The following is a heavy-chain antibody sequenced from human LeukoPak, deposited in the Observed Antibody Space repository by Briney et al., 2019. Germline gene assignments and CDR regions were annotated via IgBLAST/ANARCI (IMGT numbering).Heavy chain of an antibody. J-gene: IGHJ4*02. D-gene: IGHD3-10*01. CDR2: ITSSSSSTYR. V-gene: IGHV3-21*01. CDR3: AKVWFGEKTFDY. CDR1: GFTFSRYS. Sequence: GGSLGLSCAASGFTFSRYSMNWVRQAPGKGLEWVSSITSSSSSTYRYYADSVKGRFTVSRGNAKNSLYLQMNSLRAEDTAVYFCAKVWFGEKTFDYWGQGTLVTVSS.